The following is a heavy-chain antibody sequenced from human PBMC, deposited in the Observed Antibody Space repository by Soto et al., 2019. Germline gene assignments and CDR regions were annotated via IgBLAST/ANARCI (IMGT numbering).Heavy chain of an antibody. D-gene: IGHD2-21*02. Sequence: SVKVSCKASGGTFSSYAISWVRQAPGQGLEWMGGIIPIFGTANYAQKFQGRVTITADESTSTAYMELSSLRSEDTAVYYCARLRSCGGDCYNWFDPWGQGTLVTVSS. CDR3: ARLRSCGGDCYNWFDP. CDR1: GGTFSSYA. J-gene: IGHJ5*02. V-gene: IGHV1-69*13. CDR2: IIPIFGTA.